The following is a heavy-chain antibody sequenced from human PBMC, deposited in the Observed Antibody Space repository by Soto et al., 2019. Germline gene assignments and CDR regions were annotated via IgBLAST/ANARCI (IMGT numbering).Heavy chain of an antibody. Sequence: QVQLVQSGAEVKKPGSSVKVSCKASGGTFSSYTISWVRQAPGQGLEWKGRIIPILGIANYAQKFQGRVTITADKSTSTAYMELSSLRSEDTAVYYCARGSYGDYLDYWGQGTLVTVSS. CDR2: IIPILGIA. CDR3: ARGSYGDYLDY. J-gene: IGHJ4*02. CDR1: GGTFSSYT. D-gene: IGHD4-17*01. V-gene: IGHV1-69*02.